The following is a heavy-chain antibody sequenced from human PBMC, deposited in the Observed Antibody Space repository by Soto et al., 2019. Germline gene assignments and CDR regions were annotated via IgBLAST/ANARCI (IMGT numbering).Heavy chain of an antibody. D-gene: IGHD2-15*01. CDR1: GGSISSYY. CDR2: IYYSGST. V-gene: IGHV4-59*08. Sequence: SETLSLTCTVSGGSISSYYWSWIRQPPGKGLEWIGYIYYSGSTNYNPSLKSRVTISVDTSKNQFSLKLSSVTAADTAVYYCARQWKGYCSGGSCFYFDYWGQGTLVTVSS. CDR3: ARQWKGYCSGGSCFYFDY. J-gene: IGHJ4*02.